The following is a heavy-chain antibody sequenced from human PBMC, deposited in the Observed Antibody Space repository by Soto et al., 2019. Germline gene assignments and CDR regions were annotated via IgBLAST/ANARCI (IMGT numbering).Heavy chain of an antibody. J-gene: IGHJ3*02. CDR1: GYTFTSYA. D-gene: IGHD2-2*01. CDR2: ISAYNGNT. V-gene: IGHV1-18*01. CDR3: ARDLVVPAANDAFDI. Sequence: ASVKVSCKAPGYTFTSYAMHWVRQAPGQGLEWMGWISAYNGNTNYAQKLQGRVTMTTDTSTSTAYMELRSLRSDDTAVYYCARDLVVPAANDAFDIWGQGTMVTVSS.